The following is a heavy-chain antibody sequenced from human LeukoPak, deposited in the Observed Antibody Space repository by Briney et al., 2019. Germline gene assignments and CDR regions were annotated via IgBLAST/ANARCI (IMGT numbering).Heavy chain of an antibody. V-gene: IGHV3-7*01. Sequence: PGGSLRLSCAVSGFPFSKSWMYWVRQAPGKGLEGVANIKSDGSGISYGDSVKGRFIISRDNAMNSLYLQMNSLRAEDTAVYYCARGSGIDYWGQGTLVTVSS. CDR3: ARGSGIDY. CDR2: IKSDGSGI. J-gene: IGHJ4*02. D-gene: IGHD3-10*01. CDR1: GFPFSKSW.